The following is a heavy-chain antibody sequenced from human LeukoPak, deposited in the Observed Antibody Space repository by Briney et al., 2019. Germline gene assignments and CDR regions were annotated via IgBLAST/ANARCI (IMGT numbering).Heavy chain of an antibody. CDR1: GSTFSSYW. CDR2: INSDGSST. V-gene: IGHV3-74*01. J-gene: IGHJ4*02. Sequence: QPGGPLRLSCAASGSTFSSYWMHWVRQAPGKGLVWVSRINSDGSSTSYADSVKGRFTISRDNAKNTLYLQMNSLRAEDTAVYYCARDSDSSGWSPTGVDYWGQGTLVTVSS. CDR3: ARDSDSSGWSPTGVDY. D-gene: IGHD6-19*01.